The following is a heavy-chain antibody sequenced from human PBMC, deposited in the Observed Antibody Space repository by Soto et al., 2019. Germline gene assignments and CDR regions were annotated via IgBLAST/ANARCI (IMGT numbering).Heavy chain of an antibody. CDR2: IWYDGSNK. CDR3: ARGQFDDSSGGFDY. CDR1: GFTFSSYG. J-gene: IGHJ4*02. Sequence: QVQLVESGGGVVQPGRSLRLSCAASGFTFSSYGMHWVRQAPGKGLEWVAGIWYDGSNKYYAESVKGRLTISRDNPKNTLYLQMNSMRAEDTAVYYCARGQFDDSSGGFDYWGQGTLVTVSS. V-gene: IGHV3-33*01. D-gene: IGHD3-22*01.